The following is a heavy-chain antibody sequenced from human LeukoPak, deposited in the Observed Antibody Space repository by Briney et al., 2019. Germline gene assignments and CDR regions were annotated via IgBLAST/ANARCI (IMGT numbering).Heavy chain of an antibody. CDR3: ARHVDTAIGFDP. J-gene: IGHJ5*02. CDR1: GGSISSGGYY. Sequence: SETLSLTCTVSGGSISSGGYYWSWIRQHPGKGLEWIGYIYYSGSTYYNPSLKSRVTISVDTSKNQFSLKLSSVTAADTAVYYCARHVDTAIGFDPWGQGTLVTVSS. V-gene: IGHV4-31*03. D-gene: IGHD5-18*01. CDR2: IYYSGST.